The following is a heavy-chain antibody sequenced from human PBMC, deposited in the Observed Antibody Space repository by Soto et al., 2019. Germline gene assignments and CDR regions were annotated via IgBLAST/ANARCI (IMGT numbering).Heavy chain of an antibody. D-gene: IGHD2-15*01. J-gene: IGHJ6*02. CDR2: IIPIFGTA. V-gene: IGHV1-69*12. CDR1: GGTFSSYA. Sequence: QVQLVQSGAEVKKTGSSVKVSCKASGGTFSSYAISWVRQAPGQGLEWMGGIIPIFGTANYAQKFQGRVTITADESTSTAYMELSSLRSEDTAVYSCARPLYTYCRGGSCGPPGYYYGMDVWGQGTTVTVSS. CDR3: ARPLYTYCRGGSCGPPGYYYGMDV.